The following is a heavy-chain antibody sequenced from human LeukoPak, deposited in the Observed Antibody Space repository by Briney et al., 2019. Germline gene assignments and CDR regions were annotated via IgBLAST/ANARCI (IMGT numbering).Heavy chain of an antibody. CDR3: ARDRRNRAFDI. Sequence: GGSLRLSCAASGFTFSDYYMSWIRQAPGKGLEWVSYISSSSSYTNYADSVKGRFTISRDNAKNSLYLQMNSLRAEDTAVYYCARDRRNRAFDIWGQGKMVTVSS. V-gene: IGHV3-11*06. CDR1: GFTFSDYY. J-gene: IGHJ3*02. CDR2: ISSSSSYT.